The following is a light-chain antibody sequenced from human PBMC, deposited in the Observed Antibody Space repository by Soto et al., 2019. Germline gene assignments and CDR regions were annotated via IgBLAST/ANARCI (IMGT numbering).Light chain of an antibody. CDR3: CSYAGSDRWV. V-gene: IGLV2-8*01. CDR2: EVT. J-gene: IGLJ3*02. CDR1: SIDGGRFNY. Sequence: QSALTQPPSASGSPGQSVTISCTGTSIDGGRFNYVSWYQQHPGKAPKLMIYEVTKRPSGVPDRFSGSKSGNTASLTGSGLQAEDEADYYCCSYAGSDRWVFGGGTKVTVL.